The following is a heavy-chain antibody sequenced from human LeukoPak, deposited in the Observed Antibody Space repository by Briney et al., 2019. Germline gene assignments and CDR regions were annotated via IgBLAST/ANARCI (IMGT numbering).Heavy chain of an antibody. J-gene: IGHJ4*02. CDR3: ARLLAARGWGVIDY. D-gene: IGHD6-6*01. CDR1: GGSISSSSYY. CDR2: IYYSGST. Sequence: KSSGTLSLTCTVSGGSISSSSYYWGWIRQPPGKGLEWIGSIYYSGSTYYNPSLKSRVTISVDTSKNQFSLKLSSVTAADTAVYCCARLLAARGWGVIDYWGQGTLVTVSS. V-gene: IGHV4-39*01.